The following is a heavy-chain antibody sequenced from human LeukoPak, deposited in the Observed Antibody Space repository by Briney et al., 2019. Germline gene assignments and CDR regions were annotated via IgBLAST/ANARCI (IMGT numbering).Heavy chain of an antibody. Sequence: QPGGSLRLSCAASGFTFSSYAMSWVRQAPGKGLEWVSAISGSGGSTYYADSVKGRFTISRDNAKNSLYLQMNSLRAEDTAVYYCARVRCSGGSCYSGEFDYWGQGTLVTVSS. D-gene: IGHD2-15*01. J-gene: IGHJ4*02. CDR1: GFTFSSYA. V-gene: IGHV3-23*01. CDR2: ISGSGGST. CDR3: ARVRCSGGSCYSGEFDY.